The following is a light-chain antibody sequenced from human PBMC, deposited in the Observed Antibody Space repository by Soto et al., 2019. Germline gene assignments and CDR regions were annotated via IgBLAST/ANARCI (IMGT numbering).Light chain of an antibody. J-gene: IGKJ3*01. Sequence: DIVRTQSPDSLAVSLGERATINCKSSQSVLYTSNNKNYLAWYQQKPGQPPKLLIYWASTRESGVPDRFSGSGSGPDFTLTISSLQAEDVAVYYCQQYYSTPFTFGPGTKVDI. V-gene: IGKV4-1*01. CDR3: QQYYSTPFT. CDR2: WAS. CDR1: QSVLYTSNNKNY.